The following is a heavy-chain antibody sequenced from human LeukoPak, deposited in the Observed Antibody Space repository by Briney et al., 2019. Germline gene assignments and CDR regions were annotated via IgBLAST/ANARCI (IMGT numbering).Heavy chain of an antibody. J-gene: IGHJ4*02. CDR2: ISSSSSAR. D-gene: IGHD3-3*01. CDR3: ARMSGSRLPGY. CDR1: GFTFSSYA. V-gene: IGHV3-48*01. Sequence: GGSLRLSCAASGFTFSSYAMSWVRQAPGKGLEWVSYISSSSSARYYADSVKGRFTISRDDARNSLYLQMNSLRAEDTAVYYCARMSGSRLPGYWGQGALVTVSS.